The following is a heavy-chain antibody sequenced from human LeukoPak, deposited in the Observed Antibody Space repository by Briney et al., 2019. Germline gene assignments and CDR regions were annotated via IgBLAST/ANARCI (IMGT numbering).Heavy chain of an antibody. CDR3: ARVRGLNYYGSGSYSRSGYFDY. V-gene: IGHV4-34*01. J-gene: IGHJ4*02. Sequence: SETLSLACAVYGGSFSGYYWSWISQPPGKGLEWIGEINNSGSTNYNPSLKSRVTISVDTAKTQFSLKLSSVTAADTAVYYCARVRGLNYYGSGSYSRSGYFDYWGQGTLVTVSS. CDR1: GGSFSGYY. D-gene: IGHD3-10*01. CDR2: INNSGST.